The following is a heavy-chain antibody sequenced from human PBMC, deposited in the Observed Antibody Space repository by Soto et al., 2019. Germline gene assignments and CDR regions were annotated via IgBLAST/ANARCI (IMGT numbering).Heavy chain of an antibody. V-gene: IGHV4-4*07. Sequence: QVLLQESGPGLVKPSETLSLTCTVSGGSISSLYWAWIRQPAGKGLEWIGRIFPSGDSNYNPSLTSRVSMSLDTSKTQSSLTVSSVTAAYTAVYYCARASRCKSEYECFAWLDFWGQGNLVTVSS. D-gene: IGHD2-8*01. CDR3: ARASRCKSEYECFAWLDF. CDR2: IFPSGDS. J-gene: IGHJ4*02. CDR1: GGSISSLY.